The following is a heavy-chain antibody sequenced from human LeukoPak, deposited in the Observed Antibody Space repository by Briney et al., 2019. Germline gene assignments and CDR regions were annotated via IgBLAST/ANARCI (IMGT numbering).Heavy chain of an antibody. J-gene: IGHJ4*02. CDR2: MNPNSGNT. Sequence: ASVKVSCKASGYTFTSYDINWVRQATGQGLEWMGWMNPNSGNTGYAQKFQGRVTITRNTSISTAYMELSSLRSEDTAVYYCARVYYDFWSGYQTFDYWGQGTLVTVSS. D-gene: IGHD3-3*01. V-gene: IGHV1-8*03. CDR3: ARVYYDFWSGYQTFDY. CDR1: GYTFTSYD.